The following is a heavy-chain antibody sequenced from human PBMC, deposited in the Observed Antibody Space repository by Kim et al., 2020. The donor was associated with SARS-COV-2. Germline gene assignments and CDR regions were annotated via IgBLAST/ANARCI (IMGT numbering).Heavy chain of an antibody. J-gene: IGHJ6*01. CDR3: AIGKPSRPQLLGLSLFYY. V-gene: IGHV4-34*01. CDR1: GESFSPNY. Sequence: SETLSLTCAVYGESFSPNYWNWVRQAPGKGLEWIGEVTYSGVTSYNASFKRRLTMSVDSSQNQFSLRLSSLTAADMAVYYCAIGKPSRPQLLGLSLFYY. CDR2: VTYSGVT. D-gene: IGHD3-10*01.